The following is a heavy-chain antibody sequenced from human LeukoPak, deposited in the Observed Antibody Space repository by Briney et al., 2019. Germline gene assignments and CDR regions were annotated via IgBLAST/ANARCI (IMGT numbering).Heavy chain of an antibody. J-gene: IGHJ4*02. CDR3: ARGNGDYYPFDY. Sequence: SETLSLTCTVSGGSISSGGYYWSWIRQPPGKGLEWIGHIYYSGSTNYNPSLKSRVTMSVDTSKNQISLKLSSVIAADTAVYYCARGNGDYYPFDYWGQGTLVTVSS. CDR2: IYYSGST. V-gene: IGHV4-61*08. CDR1: GGSISSGGYY. D-gene: IGHD4-17*01.